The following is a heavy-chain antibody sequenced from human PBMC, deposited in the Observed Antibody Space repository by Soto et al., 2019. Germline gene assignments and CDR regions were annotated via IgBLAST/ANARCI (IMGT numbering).Heavy chain of an antibody. Sequence: GGSLRLSCAASGFTFDDYAMHWVRQAPGKGLEWVSGISSSSSTIDYADSVKGRFTISRDNAKNSLYLQMNSLRAEDTAVYYCARANYYGSPGDFDYWGQGTLVTVSS. J-gene: IGHJ4*02. CDR1: GFTFDDYA. V-gene: IGHV3-48*01. CDR3: ARANYYGSPGDFDY. D-gene: IGHD3-10*01. CDR2: ISSSSSTI.